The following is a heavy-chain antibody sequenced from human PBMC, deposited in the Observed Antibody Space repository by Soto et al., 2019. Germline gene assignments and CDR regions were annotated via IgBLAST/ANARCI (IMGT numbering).Heavy chain of an antibody. CDR2: ISAYNGNT. J-gene: IGHJ4*02. CDR3: VRVTLGYCISTSCYEAYYFDY. D-gene: IGHD2-2*01. Sequence: QVQLVQSGAEVKKPGASVKVSCKASGYTFTSYGISWVRQAPGQGLEWMGWISAYNGNTNYAQKLQGRVTMTTDTSTSTAYMELRSLRSDDTAVYYCVRVTLGYCISTSCYEAYYFDYWGQGTLVTVSS. V-gene: IGHV1-18*01. CDR1: GYTFTSYG.